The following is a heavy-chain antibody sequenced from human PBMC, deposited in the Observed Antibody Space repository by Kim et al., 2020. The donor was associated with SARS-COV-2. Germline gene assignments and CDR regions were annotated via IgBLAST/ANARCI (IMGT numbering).Heavy chain of an antibody. D-gene: IGHD3-22*01. CDR1: GFTFSSYA. CDR2: ISGSGGST. V-gene: IGHV3-23*01. Sequence: GGSLRLSCAASGFTFSSYAMTWVRQAPGKGLEWISAISGSGGSTYYADSVKGRFTVSRDNSENTVYLQMTSLEASDTALYYCAKDSNYYDTTGPHWGQGT. CDR3: AKDSNYYDTTGPH. J-gene: IGHJ4*02.